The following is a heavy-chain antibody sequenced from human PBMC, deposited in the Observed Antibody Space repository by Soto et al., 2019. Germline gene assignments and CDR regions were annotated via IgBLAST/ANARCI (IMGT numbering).Heavy chain of an antibody. J-gene: IGHJ4*02. D-gene: IGHD3-3*01. V-gene: IGHV1-2*02. Sequence: ASVKVSCKASGYTFSDYYMHWIRQAPGQGPEWMGWIHAKSGTTNYAQNFQGRVTLTRDTSISTAYMELSRLTSDDTAVYFCARGGVTIFGVVDYWGQGTQVTVSS. CDR1: GYTFSDYY. CDR2: IHAKSGTT. CDR3: ARGGVTIFGVVDY.